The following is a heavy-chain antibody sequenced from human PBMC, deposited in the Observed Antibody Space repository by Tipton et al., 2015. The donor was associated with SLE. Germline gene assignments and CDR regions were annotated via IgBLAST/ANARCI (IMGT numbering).Heavy chain of an antibody. Sequence: TLSFTCAVYGGSFSGYSWSWIRQPPGKGLEWIGEINHSGSTNYNPSLKSRVTISLDTSKNQFSLKLTSVTTADTAVYHCARDISGYSSSWFYYYSAMDVWGQGTTVTVSS. CDR2: INHSGST. CDR1: GGSFSGYS. D-gene: IGHD6-13*01. CDR3: ARDISGYSSSWFYYYSAMDV. J-gene: IGHJ6*02. V-gene: IGHV4-34*01.